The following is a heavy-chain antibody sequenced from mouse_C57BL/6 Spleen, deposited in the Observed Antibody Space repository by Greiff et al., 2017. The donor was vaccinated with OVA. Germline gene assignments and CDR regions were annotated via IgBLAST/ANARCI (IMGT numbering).Heavy chain of an antibody. CDR2: IYPGGGSI. D-gene: IGHD4-1*01. CDR3: ARTDWGLAMDD. V-gene: IGHV1-55*01. J-gene: IGHJ4*01. CDR1: GYTFTSYW. Sequence: QVQLQQSGAELVKPGASLKLSCTASGYTFTSYWITWVRQTPGQGLEWIGDIYPGGGSINYADKVKSKATLSVDTSSSTAYMQLSSLTSEDSAVYYCARTDWGLAMDDWGQGTSVTVST.